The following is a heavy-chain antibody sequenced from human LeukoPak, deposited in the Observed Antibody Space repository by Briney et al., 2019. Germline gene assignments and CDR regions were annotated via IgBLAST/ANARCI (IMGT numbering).Heavy chain of an antibody. CDR3: ARHGFLLVTTKGWFDP. V-gene: IGHV4-39*01. Sequence: SETLPLTCTVSGDSISSSTYYWGWVRQPPGKGLEWIGSIHYSGSAYYNPSLKSRVTISVDTSNNQFSLKLSSVTAADTAVYYCARHGFLLVTTKGWFDPWGQGTLVTVSS. D-gene: IGHD4-17*01. CDR1: GDSISSSTYY. J-gene: IGHJ5*02. CDR2: IHYSGSA.